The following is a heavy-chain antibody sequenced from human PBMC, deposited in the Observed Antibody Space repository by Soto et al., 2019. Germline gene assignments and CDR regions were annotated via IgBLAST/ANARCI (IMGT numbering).Heavy chain of an antibody. J-gene: IGHJ5*02. Sequence: QVQHVQSGAEVKRPGASVKLSCKASGYTFTKYAIHWVRQAPGQGLEWMGWLNAGSGNTKYSQKFQGRVTITRDTSANTAYMDLSSLRFEDTAVYYCARGEGYCSGGTCYRWFDPWGQGSLVTVSS. V-gene: IGHV1-3*01. CDR2: LNAGSGNT. CDR1: GYTFTKYA. CDR3: ARGEGYCSGGTCYRWFDP. D-gene: IGHD2-15*01.